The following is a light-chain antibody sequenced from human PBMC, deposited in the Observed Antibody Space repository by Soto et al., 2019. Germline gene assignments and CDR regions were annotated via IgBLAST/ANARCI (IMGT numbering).Light chain of an antibody. CDR2: WAS. CDR1: QSVLYSSNNKNY. CDR3: QQYESTPLT. Sequence: DIVMTQSPDSVAVSLGERATVNCKSSQSVLYSSNNKNYLAWYQQRPGQPPKLLIYWASTRESGVPDRFSGSGSGTDFTLTITSLQAEDVAVYYCQQYESTPLTFAQGTKLEIK. V-gene: IGKV4-1*01. J-gene: IGKJ2*01.